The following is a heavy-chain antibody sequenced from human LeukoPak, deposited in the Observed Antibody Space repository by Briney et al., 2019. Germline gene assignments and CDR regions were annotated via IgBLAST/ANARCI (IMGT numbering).Heavy chain of an antibody. CDR1: DGSFSDYH. V-gene: IGHV4-34*01. Sequence: SETLSLTCALYDGSFSDYHWSWIRQPPGKGLEWIGEINQSGVTTYNPSLKSRVTLSVDTSKRQFSLKLSSVTAADTAVYYCARHSSGWYNWFDPWGQGTLVTVSS. CDR2: INQSGVT. CDR3: ARHSSGWYNWFDP. J-gene: IGHJ5*02. D-gene: IGHD6-19*01.